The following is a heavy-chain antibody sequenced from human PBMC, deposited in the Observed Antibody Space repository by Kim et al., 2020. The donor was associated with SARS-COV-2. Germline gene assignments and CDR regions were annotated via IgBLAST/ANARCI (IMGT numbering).Heavy chain of an antibody. Sequence: SVKVSCKASGGTFSSYAISWVRQAPGQGLEWMGGIIPIFGTANYAQKFQGRVTITADESTSTAYMELSSLRSEDTAVYYCARLSDRNQDTSPNEYGDYEWYYYGMDVWGQGTTVTVSS. J-gene: IGHJ6*02. CDR1: GGTFSSYA. D-gene: IGHD4-17*01. CDR2: IIPIFGTA. V-gene: IGHV1-69*13. CDR3: ARLSDRNQDTSPNEYGDYEWYYYGMDV.